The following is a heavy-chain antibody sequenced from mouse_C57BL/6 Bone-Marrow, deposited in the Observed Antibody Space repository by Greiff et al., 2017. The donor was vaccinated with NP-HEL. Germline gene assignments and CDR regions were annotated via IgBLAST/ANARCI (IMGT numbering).Heavy chain of an antibody. D-gene: IGHD2-1*01. CDR1: GYTFTSYW. J-gene: IGHJ1*03. CDR3: ARSDYGNYDGYFDV. Sequence: QVQLQQPGAELVKPGASVKMSCKASGYTFTSYWITWVKQRPGQGLEWIGDIYPGSGSTNYNEKFKSKATLTVDTSSSTAYMQLSSLTSEDSAVYYCARSDYGNYDGYFDVWGTGTTVTVSS. CDR2: IYPGSGST. V-gene: IGHV1-55*01.